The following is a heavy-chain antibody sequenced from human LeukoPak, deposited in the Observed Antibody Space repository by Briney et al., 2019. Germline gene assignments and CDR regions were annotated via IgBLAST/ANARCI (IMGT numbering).Heavy chain of an antibody. CDR3: ARGRSGAYVDY. Sequence: GGSLRLSCAASGFTFSTYEMSWVRQAPGKGLEWLSYISSDTGTIYYADSVEGRFTISSDNAKNSLHLQMNSLRAEDTAVYYCARGRSGAYVDYWGQGTLVTVSS. CDR1: GFTFSTYE. J-gene: IGHJ4*02. D-gene: IGHD4-17*01. V-gene: IGHV3-48*03. CDR2: ISSDTGTI.